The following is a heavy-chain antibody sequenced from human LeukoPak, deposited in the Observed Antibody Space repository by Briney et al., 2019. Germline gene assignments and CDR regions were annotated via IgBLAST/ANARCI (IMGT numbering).Heavy chain of an antibody. V-gene: IGHV4-30-2*01. CDR3: ARGLYSNYFDY. Sequence: SETLSLTCTVSGHSISSGGYYWSWIRQPPGKGLEWIGYIYHSGSTYYNPSLKSRVTISVDRSKNQFSLKLSSVTAADTAVYYCARGLYSNYFDYWGQGTLVTVSS. J-gene: IGHJ4*02. CDR2: IYHSGST. CDR1: GHSISSGGYY. D-gene: IGHD4-11*01.